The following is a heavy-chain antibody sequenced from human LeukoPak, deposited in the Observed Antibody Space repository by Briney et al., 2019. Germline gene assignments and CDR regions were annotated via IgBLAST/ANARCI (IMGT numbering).Heavy chain of an antibody. V-gene: IGHV1-2*02. CDR2: INPNSGGT. CDR1: GYTFTGYY. D-gene: IGHD6-13*01. J-gene: IGHJ5*02. Sequence: ASVKVSCKASGYTFTGYYMHWVRQAPGQGLEWMGWINPNSGGTNYAQKSQGRVTMTRDTSISTAYMELSRLRSDDTAVYYCATVYSSSWYGNWFDPWGQGTLVTVSS. CDR3: ATVYSSSWYGNWFDP.